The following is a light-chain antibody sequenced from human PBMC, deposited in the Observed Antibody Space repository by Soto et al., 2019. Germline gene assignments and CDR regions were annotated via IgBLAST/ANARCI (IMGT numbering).Light chain of an antibody. J-gene: IGKJ1*01. CDR1: QSVTSNY. CDR2: GAS. Sequence: EIVLTQSPGTLSLSPGERATLSCRASQSVTSNYLAWYQQKPGQAPRLLIYGASRRATGIPDRFSGSGSGTDFTLTINRLEPEDFAVYYCQQYASSYWSFGQGTKVEIK. CDR3: QQYASSYWS. V-gene: IGKV3-20*01.